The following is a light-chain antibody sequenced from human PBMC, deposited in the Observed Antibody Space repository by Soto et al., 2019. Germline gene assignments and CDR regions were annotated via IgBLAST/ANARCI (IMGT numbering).Light chain of an antibody. CDR1: SSDIGSYDY. V-gene: IGLV2-14*01. Sequence: QSVLTQPASVSGSPGQSITIACTGSSSDIGSYDYVSWYQHHPGKAPKLIICEVSNRPSGVSDRFSGSKSGSTASLTISGLQAEDEADYCCDSYTSSSTYVVGGGTKVTV. J-gene: IGLJ1*01. CDR2: EVS. CDR3: DSYTSSSTYV.